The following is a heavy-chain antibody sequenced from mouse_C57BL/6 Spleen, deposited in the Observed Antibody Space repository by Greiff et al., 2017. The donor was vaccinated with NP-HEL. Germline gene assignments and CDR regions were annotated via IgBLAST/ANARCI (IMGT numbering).Heavy chain of an antibody. CDR1: GYTFTSYW. D-gene: IGHD2-10*02. CDR2: IHPNSGST. J-gene: IGHJ3*01. Sequence: QVQLQQPGAELVKPGASVKLSCKASGYTFTSYWMHWVKQRPGQGLEWIGMIHPNSGSTNYNEKFKSKATLTVDKSSSTAYMQLSSLTSEDSAVYYCAIVYERAWFAYWGQGTLVTVSA. CDR3: AIVYERAWFAY. V-gene: IGHV1-64*01.